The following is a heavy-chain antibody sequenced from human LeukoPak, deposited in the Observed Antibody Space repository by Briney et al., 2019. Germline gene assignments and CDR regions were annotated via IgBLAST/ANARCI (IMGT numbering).Heavy chain of an antibody. CDR1: GFTFSSYS. J-gene: IGHJ4*02. CDR2: ISSSGNTI. D-gene: IGHD3-10*01. V-gene: IGHV3-48*02. Sequence: GGSLRLSCVASGFTFSSYSMNWVRQAPGKGLEWVSYISSSGNTIYYADSVKGRFTISRDNAKNSLYLQMNSLRDEDTALYYCAREWGSGSYFLGRLDYWGQGTLVTVSS. CDR3: AREWGSGSYFLGRLDY.